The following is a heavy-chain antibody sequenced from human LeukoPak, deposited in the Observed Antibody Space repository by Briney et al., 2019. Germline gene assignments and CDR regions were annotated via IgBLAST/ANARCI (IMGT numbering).Heavy chain of an antibody. Sequence: SETLSLTCTVSGGSISSGSYYWSWIRQPAGKGLEWIGRIYTSGSTNYNPSLKSRVTISVDMSKNQFSLKLSSVTAADTAVYYCARLYNSLFDYWGQGTLVTVSS. CDR1: GGSISSGSYY. V-gene: IGHV4-61*02. CDR3: ARLYNSLFDY. CDR2: IYTSGST. D-gene: IGHD1-20*01. J-gene: IGHJ4*02.